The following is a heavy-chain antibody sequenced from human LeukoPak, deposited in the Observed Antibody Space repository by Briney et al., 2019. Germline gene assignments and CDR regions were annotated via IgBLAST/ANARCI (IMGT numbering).Heavy chain of an antibody. D-gene: IGHD6-13*01. CDR1: GFIFSSYS. J-gene: IGHJ6*03. Sequence: GGSLRLSCAASGFIFSSYSMKWVRQAPGKGLEWVSVIYSGGSTYYADSVKGRFTISRDNSKNTLYLQMNSLRAEDTAVYYCARGSYSSSWYRYYYYYMDVWGKGTTVTISS. V-gene: IGHV3-66*01. CDR2: IYSGGST. CDR3: ARGSYSSSWYRYYYYYMDV.